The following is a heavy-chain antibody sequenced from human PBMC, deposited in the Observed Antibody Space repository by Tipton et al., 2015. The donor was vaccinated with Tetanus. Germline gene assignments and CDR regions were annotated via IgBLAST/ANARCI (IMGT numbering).Heavy chain of an antibody. Sequence: SLRLSCAASGFTFSNYWMSWVRQAPGKGLEWVANIKQDGSDKYYVDSVKGRFTISRDNAKNSLYLQMNSLRAEDTAVYYCARGRSDSIGWYVVYWGLGDLVTVSS. CDR1: GFTFSNYW. J-gene: IGHJ4*02. CDR3: ARGRSDSIGWYVVY. V-gene: IGHV3-7*03. CDR2: IKQDGSDK. D-gene: IGHD3-22*01.